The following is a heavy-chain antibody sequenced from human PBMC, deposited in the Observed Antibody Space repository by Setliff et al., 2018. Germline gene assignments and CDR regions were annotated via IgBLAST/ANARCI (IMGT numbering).Heavy chain of an antibody. Sequence: PGGSLRLSCAASGFTFTTYAMSWVRQAPGKGLEWVSGVSGSGGSTFYADSVKGRFTISRDNSKSTIYLQMNSLRADDTAVYYCARDATYYYDTSGHYSDYFDYWAQGTLVTVS. D-gene: IGHD3-22*01. V-gene: IGHV3-23*01. CDR1: GFTFTTYA. CDR3: ARDATYYYDTSGHYSDYFDY. CDR2: VSGSGGST. J-gene: IGHJ4*02.